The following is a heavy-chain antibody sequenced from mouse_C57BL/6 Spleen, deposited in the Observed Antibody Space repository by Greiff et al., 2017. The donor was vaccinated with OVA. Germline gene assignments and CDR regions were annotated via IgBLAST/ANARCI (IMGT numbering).Heavy chain of an antibody. D-gene: IGHD2-1*01. CDR2: IWRGGST. V-gene: IGHV2-5*01. Sequence: VKLMESGPGLVQPSQSLSITCTVSGFSLTSYGVHWVRQSPGKGLEWLGVIWRGGSTDYNAAFMSRLSITKDNSKSQVFFKMNSLQADDTAIYYCAKTTYGNYGYFDYWGQGTTLTVSS. J-gene: IGHJ2*01. CDR1: GFSLTSYG. CDR3: AKTTYGNYGYFDY.